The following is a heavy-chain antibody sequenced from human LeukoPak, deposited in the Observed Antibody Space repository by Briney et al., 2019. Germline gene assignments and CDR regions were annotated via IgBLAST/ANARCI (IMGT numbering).Heavy chain of an antibody. V-gene: IGHV3-30*18. D-gene: IGHD3-22*01. J-gene: IGHJ4*02. CDR1: GFTFSTSW. CDR2: ISDDGNNK. Sequence: GGSLRLSCAASGFTFSTSWMHWVRQAPGKGLEWVAVISDDGNNKYYTDSVKGRFTISRDNSKNTLYLQMNSLRADDTAVFYCAKSFHSTGFYYVDYWGQGTLVTVSS. CDR3: AKSFHSTGFYYVDY.